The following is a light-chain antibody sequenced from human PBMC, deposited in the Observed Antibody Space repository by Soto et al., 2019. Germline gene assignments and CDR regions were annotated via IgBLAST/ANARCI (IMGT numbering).Light chain of an antibody. Sequence: QSALTQPASVSGSPGQSITISCTGTSNDVGGYNYGSWYQQHLVKATKLMIYEVSNRPSGISNRFSGSKSGNAASLTISGLQAEDEADYYCSSYTTSSTDVFGTGTKGTVL. CDR2: EVS. CDR3: SSYTTSSTDV. CDR1: SNDVGGYNY. V-gene: IGLV2-14*01. J-gene: IGLJ1*01.